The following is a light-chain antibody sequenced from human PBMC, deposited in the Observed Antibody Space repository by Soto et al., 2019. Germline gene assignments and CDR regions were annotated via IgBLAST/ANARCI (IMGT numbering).Light chain of an antibody. CDR3: QQYDNWPWT. CDR1: QSISDS. Sequence: ELVMTQAPAALSVSPWGRVTLSCRASQSISDSLAWYQQKPGQAPRLLIYGASRRASGFPGRFSGSGCGTDFTLTISSLQSEDLAVYYCQQYDNWPWTFGQGTKVDIK. V-gene: IGKV3-15*01. CDR2: GAS. J-gene: IGKJ1*01.